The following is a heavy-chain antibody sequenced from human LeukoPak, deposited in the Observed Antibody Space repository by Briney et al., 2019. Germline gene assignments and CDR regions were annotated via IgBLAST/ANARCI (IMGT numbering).Heavy chain of an antibody. J-gene: IGHJ5*02. CDR1: GGSISSSTFY. Sequence: SETLSLTCTVSGGSISSSTFYWGGIRQPPGKGLEWIGSLYYSGSTYYNPSLKSRVTISVDTSKNQFSLKLSSVTAADTAVYYCARSFYNTGGWFDPWGQGTLVTVFS. CDR2: LYYSGST. CDR3: ARSFYNTGGWFDP. D-gene: IGHD5-24*01. V-gene: IGHV4-39*01.